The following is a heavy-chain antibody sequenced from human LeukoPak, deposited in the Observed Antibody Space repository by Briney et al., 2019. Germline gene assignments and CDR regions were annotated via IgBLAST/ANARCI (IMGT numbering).Heavy chain of an antibody. Sequence: ASVKVSCKASDYTFSDYYIHWVRQAPGQGLEWMGWIDSKSGGTNYAQQFQGRVTMTRDTSISTAYMQLSRLRSDDTAVYYCARDGPFDIWGQGTMVTVSS. V-gene: IGHV1-2*02. CDR3: ARDGPFDI. D-gene: IGHD3/OR15-3a*01. CDR1: DYTFSDYY. J-gene: IGHJ3*02. CDR2: IDSKSGGT.